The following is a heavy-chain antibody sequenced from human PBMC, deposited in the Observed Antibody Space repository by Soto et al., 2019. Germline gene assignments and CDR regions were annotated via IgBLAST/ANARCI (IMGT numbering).Heavy chain of an antibody. D-gene: IGHD3-10*01. Sequence: EVQLVQSGAEVKKPGESLKISCKGSVYSFTSYWIGWVRQMPGKGLEWMGIIYPGDTDTRDSASFQGRVTISADKSISTANLQWSSLKASDTPMSYSAGGGVRGVITRTRDYYGLDVWGQGTTVTVSS. J-gene: IGHJ6*02. CDR3: AGGGVRGVITRTRDYYGLDV. CDR2: IYPGDTDT. V-gene: IGHV5-51*01. CDR1: VYSFTSYW.